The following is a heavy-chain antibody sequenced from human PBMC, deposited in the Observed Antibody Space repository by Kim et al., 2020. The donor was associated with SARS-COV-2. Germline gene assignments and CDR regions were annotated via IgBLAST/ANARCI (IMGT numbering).Heavy chain of an antibody. CDR1: GGTFSSYA. J-gene: IGHJ6*02. V-gene: IGHV1-69*04. D-gene: IGHD3-10*02. CDR3: ATVRGVTAGGYYNGMDV. Sequence: SVKVSCKASGGTFSSYAISWVRQAPGQGLEWMGRIIPIIGITNYAQNFQGRVTITADKSTSTAYIELSSLRSEDTAVYYCATVRGVTAGGYYNGMDVWG. CDR2: IIPIIGIT.